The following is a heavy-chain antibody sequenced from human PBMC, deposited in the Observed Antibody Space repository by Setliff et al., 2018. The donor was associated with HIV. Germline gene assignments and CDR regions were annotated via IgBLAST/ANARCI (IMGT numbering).Heavy chain of an antibody. CDR1: GFTFSSYA. J-gene: IGHJ4*02. Sequence: PGGSLRLSCAASGFTFSSYAMSWVRQDTGKGLEWVSVIGGSGDTTYYADSVKGRFTISRDNSKNTLYLQMNSLRAEDTAVYYCTKDQDYTSGWYRAYWGQGTLVTVSS. D-gene: IGHD6-19*01. CDR2: IGGSGDTT. CDR3: TKDQDYTSGWYRAY. V-gene: IGHV3-23*01.